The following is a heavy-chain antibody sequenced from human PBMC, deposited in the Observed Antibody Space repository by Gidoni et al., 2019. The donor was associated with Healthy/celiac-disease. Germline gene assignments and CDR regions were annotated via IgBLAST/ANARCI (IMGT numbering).Heavy chain of an antibody. V-gene: IGHV4-34*01. CDR3: ARGRSSSWRRPAGYFDY. Sequence: WGAGLLKPSETLSLTCAVYGGSFSGYYWSWIRQPPGKGLEWIGEINHSGSTNYNPSLKSRVTISVDTSKNQFSLKLSSVTAADTAVYYCARGRSSSWRRPAGYFDYWGQGTLVTVSS. CDR2: INHSGST. J-gene: IGHJ4*02. CDR1: GGSFSGYY. D-gene: IGHD6-13*01.